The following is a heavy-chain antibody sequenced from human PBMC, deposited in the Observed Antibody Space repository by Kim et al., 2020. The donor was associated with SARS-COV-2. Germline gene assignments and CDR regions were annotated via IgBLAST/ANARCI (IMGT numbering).Heavy chain of an antibody. CDR2: IYYSGST. V-gene: IGHV4-39*01. CDR1: GGSISSSSYY. D-gene: IGHD6-13*01. CDR3: ARSWYSSSWYQPLFLSTNWYFDL. J-gene: IGHJ2*01. Sequence: SETLSLTCTVSGGSISSSSYYWGWIRQPPGKGLEWIGSIYYSGSTYYNPSLKSRVTISVDTSKNQFSLKLSSVTAADTAVYYCARSWYSSSWYQPLFLSTNWYFDLWGRGTLVTVSS.